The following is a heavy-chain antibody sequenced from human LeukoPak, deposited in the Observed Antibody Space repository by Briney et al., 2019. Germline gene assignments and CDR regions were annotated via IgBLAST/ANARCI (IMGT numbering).Heavy chain of an antibody. V-gene: IGHV4-34*01. CDR1: GGSFSGYY. D-gene: IGHD3-3*01. J-gene: IGHJ4*02. CDR2: INHSGST. Sequence: SETLSLTCAAYGGSFSGYYWSWIRQPPGKGLEWIGEINHSGSTNYNPSLKSRVTISVDTSKNQFSLKLSSVTAADTAVYYCARGGEWLPLGYWGQGTLVTVSS. CDR3: ARGGEWLPLGY.